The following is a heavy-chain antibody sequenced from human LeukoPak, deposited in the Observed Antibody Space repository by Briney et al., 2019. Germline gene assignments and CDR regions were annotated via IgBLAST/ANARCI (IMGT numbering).Heavy chain of an antibody. V-gene: IGHV3-48*02. CDR1: GFTFSSYS. J-gene: IGHJ4*02. Sequence: GGSLRLSCAASGFTFSSYSMNWVRQAPGKGLEWVSYISPSSSSMYCADSVKGRFTISRDNAKNSLYLQMNSLRDEDTAVYYCARSFDFWGQGTLVTVSS. CDR2: ISPSSSSM. CDR3: ARSFDF.